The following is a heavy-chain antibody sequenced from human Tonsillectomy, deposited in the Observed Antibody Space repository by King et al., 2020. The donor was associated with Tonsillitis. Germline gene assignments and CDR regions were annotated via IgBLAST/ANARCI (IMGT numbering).Heavy chain of an antibody. D-gene: IGHD3-10*01. V-gene: IGHV5-51*01. J-gene: IGHJ4*02. CDR3: ARLPPYGSGSYYNPFDY. Sequence: QLVQSGAEVKKPGESLKISCKGSGYSFPSYWIGWVRQMPGKGLEWMGIIYPGDFDSGYSPSFQGQVTISADKSISTAYLQWSSLKASDTAMYYCARLPPYGSGSYYNPFDYWGQGTLVTVSS. CDR2: IYPGDFDS. CDR1: GYSFPSYW.